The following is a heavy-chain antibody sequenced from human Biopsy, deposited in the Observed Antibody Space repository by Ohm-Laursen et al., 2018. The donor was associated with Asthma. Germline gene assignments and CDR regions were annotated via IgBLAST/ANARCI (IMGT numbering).Heavy chain of an antibody. J-gene: IGHJ4*01. Sequence: SLRFSCAASGFSFDDCAMHWVRQAPGKGLEWVSSISWNSGNIDYAVSVKGRFTISRDNAKNSLYLQMQSLRPEDTAFYYCAKSADYYDSTDYLDFWGRGTLVTVSS. CDR2: ISWNSGNI. V-gene: IGHV3-9*01. CDR1: GFSFDDCA. CDR3: AKSADYYDSTDYLDF. D-gene: IGHD3-22*01.